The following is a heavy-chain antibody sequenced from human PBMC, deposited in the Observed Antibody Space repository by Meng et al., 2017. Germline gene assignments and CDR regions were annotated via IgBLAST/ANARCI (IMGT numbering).Heavy chain of an antibody. CDR3: ARDRGGRWFGYRSVDY. V-gene: IGHV1-18*01. D-gene: IGHD3-10*01. Sequence: ASVKVSCKASGYTFTSYGISWVRQAPGQGLEWMGWISAYNGNTNYAQKLQGRVTMTTDTSTSTAYMELRSLRSDDTAVYYCARDRGGRWFGYRSVDYWGQGTLVTVSS. CDR2: ISAYNGNT. CDR1: GYTFTSYG. J-gene: IGHJ4*02.